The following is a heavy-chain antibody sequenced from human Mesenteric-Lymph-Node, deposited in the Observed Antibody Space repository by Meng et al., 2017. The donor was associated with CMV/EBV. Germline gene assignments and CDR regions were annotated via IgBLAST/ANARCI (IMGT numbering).Heavy chain of an antibody. CDR3: GKDISGSRRAFEY. Sequence: GESLKISCAASGFTFSSYWMSWVRQAPGKGLEWVANIKQDGSEKYYVDSVKGRFTISRDNAKNSLYLQMNSLRAEDTALYYCGKDISGSRRAFEYWGQGTLVTVSS. J-gene: IGHJ4*02. V-gene: IGHV3-7*03. CDR1: GFTFSSYW. CDR2: IKQDGSEK. D-gene: IGHD1-1*01.